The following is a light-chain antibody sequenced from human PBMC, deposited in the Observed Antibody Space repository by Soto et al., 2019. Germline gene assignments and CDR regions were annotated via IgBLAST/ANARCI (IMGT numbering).Light chain of an antibody. CDR2: DAS. Sequence: EVVLTQSAGTLYLSPGERATLSCRATQSGSSSYLAWYQQRSGQAPRLVIYDASRATGIPDRFSGSGSGTDFTLAITGLEPDDSAVYYCRHDGTSAVVGAGNKV. CDR3: RHDGTSAV. V-gene: IGKV3-20*01. J-gene: IGKJ3*01. CDR1: QSGSSSY.